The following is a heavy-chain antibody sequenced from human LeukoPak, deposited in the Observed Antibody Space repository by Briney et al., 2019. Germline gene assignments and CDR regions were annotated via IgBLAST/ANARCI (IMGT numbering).Heavy chain of an antibody. CDR3: ARADEDTAMDPFDY. Sequence: ASVKVSCKASGYTFTSYYMHWVRQAPGQGLEWMGWISAYNGNTNYAQKLQGRVTMTTDTSTSTAYMELRSLRSDDTAVYYCARADEDTAMDPFDYWGQGTLVTVSS. CDR2: ISAYNGNT. CDR1: GYTFTSYY. V-gene: IGHV1-18*04. J-gene: IGHJ4*02. D-gene: IGHD5-18*01.